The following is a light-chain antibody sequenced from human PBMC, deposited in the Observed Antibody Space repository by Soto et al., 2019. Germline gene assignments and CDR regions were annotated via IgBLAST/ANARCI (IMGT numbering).Light chain of an antibody. CDR1: XXXXGSNT. V-gene: IGLV1-44*01. CDR3: AAWDDSLNGHYV. Sequence: QSALTQPPSASGTPGQRXTIXXXXXXXXXGSNTVNWYQQLPGTAPNPLIYSNNQRPSGVPDRFSGSKSGTSASLAISGLQSEDEADYYCAAWDDSLNGHYVFGTGTKVTXL. CDR2: SNN. J-gene: IGLJ1*01.